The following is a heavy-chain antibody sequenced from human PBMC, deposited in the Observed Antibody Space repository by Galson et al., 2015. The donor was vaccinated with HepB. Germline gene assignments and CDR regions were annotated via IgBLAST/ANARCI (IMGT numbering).Heavy chain of an antibody. CDR3: ARGRSGYSGYVYYYYGMDV. CDR1: GFTFSSYS. Sequence: LRLSCAASGFTFSSYSMNWVRQAPGKGLEWDSSISSSSSYIYYADSVKGRFTISRDNAKNSLYLQMNSLRAEDTAVYYCARGRSGYSGYVYYYYGMDVWGQGTTVTVSS. V-gene: IGHV3-21*01. CDR2: ISSSSSYI. D-gene: IGHD5-12*01. J-gene: IGHJ6*02.